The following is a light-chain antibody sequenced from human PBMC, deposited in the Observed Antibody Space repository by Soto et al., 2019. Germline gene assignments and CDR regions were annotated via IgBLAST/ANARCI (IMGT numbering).Light chain of an antibody. CDR3: QQYSRSRT. CDR1: QSVSNNY. Sequence: EIVLRQSRSTLCLAPGEGATVCCRASQSVSNNYLAWYQQKPGQAPRLLIYGASNRATGIPDRFSGSGSGTDFTLTISRLEPEDFAVYYCQQYSRSRTFGQGTKVDIK. CDR2: GAS. J-gene: IGKJ1*01. V-gene: IGKV3-20*01.